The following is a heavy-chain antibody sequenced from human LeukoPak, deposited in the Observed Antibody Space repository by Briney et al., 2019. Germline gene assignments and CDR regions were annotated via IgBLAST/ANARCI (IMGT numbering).Heavy chain of an antibody. CDR3: ARVLANQPFSYYYYYGMDV. CDR1: GFTFSRYW. CDR2: INSDGSST. J-gene: IGHJ6*02. D-gene: IGHD2-2*01. V-gene: IGHV3-74*01. Sequence: GGSLRLSCAASGFTFSRYWMHWVRQAPGKGLVCVSRINSDGSSTNYAGSVEGRFTISRDDAKNTLYLQMNSLRAEDTAVYYCARVLANQPFSYYYYYGMDVWGQGTTVTVSS.